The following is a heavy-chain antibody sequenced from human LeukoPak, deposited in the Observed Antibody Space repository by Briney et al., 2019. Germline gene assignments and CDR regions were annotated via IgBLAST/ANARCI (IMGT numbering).Heavy chain of an antibody. V-gene: IGHV3-23*01. CDR1: GLTVSSYA. J-gene: IGHJ4*01. CDR2: IIGSAANT. D-gene: IGHD3-10*01. CDR3: AKYTSGTSYRGLDQ. Sequence: PGGSLRLSCAASGLTVSSYAMSWVRQAPGKGLEWVSTIIGSAANTYYADSVKGRFTISRDDSKNTVYLQMNSLRAEDTAVYSCAKYTSGTSYRGLDQWGHGTLVTVSS.